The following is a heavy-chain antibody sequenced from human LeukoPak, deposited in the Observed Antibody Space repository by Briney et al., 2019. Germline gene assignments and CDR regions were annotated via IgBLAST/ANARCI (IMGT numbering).Heavy chain of an antibody. D-gene: IGHD5-18*01. CDR3: AGVGDTTMVHLLHY. Sequence: GGSLRLSCAVSGFTFSSYWMSWVRQAPGKGLEWVANIKQDGSEKYYVDSVKGRFTISRDNAKNSLYLQMNSLRGEDTAVYYCAGVGDTTMVHLLHYWGQGTLVTVSS. V-gene: IGHV3-7*04. CDR1: GFTFSSYW. J-gene: IGHJ4*02. CDR2: IKQDGSEK.